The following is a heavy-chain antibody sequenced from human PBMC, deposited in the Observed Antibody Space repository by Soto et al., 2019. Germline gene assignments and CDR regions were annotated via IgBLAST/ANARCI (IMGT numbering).Heavy chain of an antibody. D-gene: IGHD3-22*01. J-gene: IGHJ6*02. CDR3: ARDRPYYYDRSGYSYKQNYYFYGLDV. V-gene: IGHV3-11*01. CDR1: GFTFSDYY. CDR2: ISGSGTSI. Sequence: GGSLRLSCAASGFTFSDYYMNWIRQAPGKGLEWVSYISGSGTSIYYADSVKGRFTISRDNAKRSLYLQMNSLRAEDTAVYYCARDRPYYYDRSGYSYKQNYYFYGLDVWGQGTTVTVSS.